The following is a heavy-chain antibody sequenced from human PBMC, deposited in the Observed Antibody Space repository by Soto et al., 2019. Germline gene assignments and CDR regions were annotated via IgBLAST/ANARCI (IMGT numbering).Heavy chain of an antibody. CDR2: ISSSGSTI. CDR3: ARAFPCGGDCRSQDY. CDR1: GFTFSSYE. V-gene: IGHV3-48*03. D-gene: IGHD2-21*02. Sequence: PGGSLRLSCAASGFTFSSYEMNWVRQAPGKGLEWVSYISSSGSTIYYADSVKGRFTISRDNAKNSLYLQMNSLRAEDTAVYYCARAFPCGGDCRSQDYWGQGTLVTVSS. J-gene: IGHJ4*02.